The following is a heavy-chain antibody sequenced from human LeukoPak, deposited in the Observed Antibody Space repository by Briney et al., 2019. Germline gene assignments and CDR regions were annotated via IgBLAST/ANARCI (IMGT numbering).Heavy chain of an antibody. CDR2: IYTSGST. V-gene: IGHV4-61*02. CDR1: GGSISSGSYY. CDR3: ARDGLNTMVRGKIHYYYMDV. Sequence: SGTLSLTCTVSGGSISSGSYYWSWIRQPAGKGLEWIGRIYTSGSTHYNPSLKSRVTISVGTSKNQFSLKLSSVTAADTAVYYCARDGLNTMVRGKIHYYYMDVWGKGTTVTISS. J-gene: IGHJ6*03. D-gene: IGHD3-10*01.